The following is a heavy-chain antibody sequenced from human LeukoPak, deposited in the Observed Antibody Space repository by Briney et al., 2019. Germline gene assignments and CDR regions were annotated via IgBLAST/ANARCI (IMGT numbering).Heavy chain of an antibody. CDR2: INHSGST. CDR3: ARHSLWFGYFDY. J-gene: IGHJ4*02. D-gene: IGHD3-10*01. Sequence: SETLSLTCAVYGGSFSGYYWSWIRQPPGKGLEWIGEINHSGSTNYNPSLKSRVTTSVDTSKNQFSLNLSSVTAADTAIYYCARHSLWFGYFDYWGQGTLVTVSS. CDR1: GGSFSGYY. V-gene: IGHV4-34*01.